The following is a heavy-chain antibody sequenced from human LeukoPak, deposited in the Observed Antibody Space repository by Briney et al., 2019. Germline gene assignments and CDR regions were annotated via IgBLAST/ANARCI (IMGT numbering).Heavy chain of an antibody. Sequence: SETLSLTCTVSGGSISSSSYYWGWIRQPPGKGLEWIGEINHSGSTNYNPSLKSRVTISVDTSKNQFSLKLSPVTAADTAVYYCARGPPTFDYWGQGTLVTVSS. CDR1: GGSISSSSYY. CDR3: ARGPPTFDY. V-gene: IGHV4-39*07. J-gene: IGHJ4*02. CDR2: INHSGST.